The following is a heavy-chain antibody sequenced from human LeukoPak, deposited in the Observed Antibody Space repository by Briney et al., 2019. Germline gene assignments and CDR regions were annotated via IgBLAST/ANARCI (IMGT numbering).Heavy chain of an antibody. D-gene: IGHD4-17*01. CDR2: IWYDGSNK. CDR3: ARQGLTTVPPDY. J-gene: IGHJ4*02. CDR1: GFTFSSYG. Sequence: GRSLRLSCAASGFTFSSYGMHWVRQAPGKGLEWVAVIWYDGSNKYYADSVKGRFTISRDNSKNTLYLQMNSLRAEDTAVYYCARQGLTTVPPDYWGQGTLVTVSS. V-gene: IGHV3-33*01.